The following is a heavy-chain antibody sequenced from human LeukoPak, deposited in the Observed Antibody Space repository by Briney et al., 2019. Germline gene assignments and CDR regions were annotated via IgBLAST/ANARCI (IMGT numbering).Heavy chain of an antibody. CDR1: GGSFSGYD. V-gene: IGHV4-34*01. D-gene: IGHD5-18*01. CDR2: INYGGSN. J-gene: IGHJ4*02. Sequence: SQTLSLSCAAYGGSFSGYDLNWIRQPPGKGLEWIGEINYGGSNNYNPALMSRVIISVGASKKQFSLKLSSVTAAETAVYYCAGGGWIQLGNYYFDYWGQGTLVTVSS. CDR3: AGGGWIQLGNYYFDY.